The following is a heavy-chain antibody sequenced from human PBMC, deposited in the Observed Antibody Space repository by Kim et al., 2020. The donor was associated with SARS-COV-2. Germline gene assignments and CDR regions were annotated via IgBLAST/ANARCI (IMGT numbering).Heavy chain of an antibody. V-gene: IGHV4-59*13. Sequence: SETLSLTCTVSGGSISSYYWSWIRQPPGKGLEWIGYIYYSGSTNYNPSLKSRVTISVDTSKNQFSLKLSSVTAADTAVYYCARVIGYDSRKSFDYWGQGTLVTVSS. J-gene: IGHJ4*02. CDR3: ARVIGYDSRKSFDY. D-gene: IGHD3-22*01. CDR1: GGSISSYY. CDR2: IYYSGST.